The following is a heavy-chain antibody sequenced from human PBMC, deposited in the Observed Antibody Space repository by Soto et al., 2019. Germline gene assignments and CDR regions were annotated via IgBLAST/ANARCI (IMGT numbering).Heavy chain of an antibody. CDR3: ADSGFSGSYYH. Sequence: EVQLVESGGGLVQPGGSLRLSCAASGFTFSSYSMNWVRQAPGKGLEWVSYISSSSSTIYYADSVKGRFTISRDNAKNSLYLQMNRLRDEDTAVYYCADSGFSGSYYHWGQGTLVTVSS. CDR2: ISSSSSTI. V-gene: IGHV3-48*02. D-gene: IGHD1-26*01. CDR1: GFTFSSYS. J-gene: IGHJ5*02.